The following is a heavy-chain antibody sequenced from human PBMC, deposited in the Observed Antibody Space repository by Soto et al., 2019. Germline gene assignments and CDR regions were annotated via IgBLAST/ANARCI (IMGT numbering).Heavy chain of an antibody. D-gene: IGHD4-4*01. CDR1: GYTFTSYD. CDR3: ARETLYSNYNGYYYGMDV. CDR2: MNPNSGNT. Sequence: ASVKVSCKASGYTFTSYDINWVRQATGQGLEWMGWMNPNSGNTGYAQKFQGRVTMTRNTSISTAYMELSSLRSEDTALYYCARETLYSNYNGYYYGMDVWGQGTTVTV. V-gene: IGHV1-8*01. J-gene: IGHJ6*02.